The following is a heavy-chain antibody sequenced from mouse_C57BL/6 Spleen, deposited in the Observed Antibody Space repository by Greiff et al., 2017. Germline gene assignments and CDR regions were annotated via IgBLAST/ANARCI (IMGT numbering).Heavy chain of an antibody. Sequence: EVKLVESGGDLVKPGGSLKLSCAASGFTFSSYGMSWVRQTPDKRLEWVATISSGGSYTYYQESVKGRCTISRDNAKNTLYLQMSSLNSEDTAMYYCARHDDYDVDWDFDVWGTGTTVTVSS. CDR3: ARHDDYDVDWDFDV. V-gene: IGHV5-6*01. CDR1: GFTFSSYG. J-gene: IGHJ1*03. CDR2: ISSGGSYT. D-gene: IGHD2-4*01.